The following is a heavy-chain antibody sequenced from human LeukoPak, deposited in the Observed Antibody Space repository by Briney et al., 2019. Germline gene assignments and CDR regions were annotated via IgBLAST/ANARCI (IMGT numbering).Heavy chain of an antibody. D-gene: IGHD6-13*01. CDR1: GGTFSSYA. CDR3: ARDRVEQQLGEGYFDY. J-gene: IGHJ4*02. V-gene: IGHV1-69*13. Sequence: GASVKVSCKASGGTFSSYAITWVRQAPGQGLEWMGGIVPIFGTANYAQKFQGRVTITADESTSTAYMELSSLRSEDTAVYYCARDRVEQQLGEGYFDYWGQGTLVTVSS. CDR2: IVPIFGTA.